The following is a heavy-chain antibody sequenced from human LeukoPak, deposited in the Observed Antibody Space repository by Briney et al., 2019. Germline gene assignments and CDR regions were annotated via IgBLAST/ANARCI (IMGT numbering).Heavy chain of an antibody. Sequence: GGSLRLSCAASGFTFSSYWMSWVRQAPGKGLEWVANIKQDGSEKYYVDSVKGRFTITRDNAQNSLTQHMNTLRADDTAVYYCAKDGGTHFDHWGQGTLVTVSS. V-gene: IGHV3-7*01. CDR3: AKDGGTHFDH. J-gene: IGHJ4*02. CDR1: GFTFSSYW. CDR2: IKQDGSEK. D-gene: IGHD1-26*01.